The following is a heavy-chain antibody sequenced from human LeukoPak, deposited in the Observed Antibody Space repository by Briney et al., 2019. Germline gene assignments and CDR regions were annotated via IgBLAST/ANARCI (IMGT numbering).Heavy chain of an antibody. CDR3: ARDVLTGYSGYYYRPLDY. CDR1: GFTFSSYS. V-gene: IGHV3-21*01. CDR2: ISSSSSYI. D-gene: IGHD3-22*01. Sequence: PGGSLRLSCAASGFTFSSYSMNWVRQAPGKGLEWVSSISSSSSYIYYADSVKGRFTISRDNAKNSLYLQMSSLRAEDTAVYYCARDVLTGYSGYYYRPLDYWGQGTLVTVSS. J-gene: IGHJ4*02.